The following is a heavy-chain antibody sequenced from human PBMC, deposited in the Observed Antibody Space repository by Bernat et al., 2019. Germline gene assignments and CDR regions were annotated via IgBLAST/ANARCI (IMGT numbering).Heavy chain of an antibody. V-gene: IGHV3-49*04. Sequence: EVRLVESGGGLVQPGRSLRLSCTTSGFTFGDYTLSWVRQAPGKGLEWVGFIRSEAYGGTTEYAASVRGRFTISRDNSKNTLYLQMNSLRAEDTAVYYCAKCEGYSYGSHFDYWGQGTLVTVSS. D-gene: IGHD5-18*01. J-gene: IGHJ4*02. CDR1: GFTFGDYT. CDR2: IRSEAYGGTT. CDR3: AKCEGYSYGSHFDY.